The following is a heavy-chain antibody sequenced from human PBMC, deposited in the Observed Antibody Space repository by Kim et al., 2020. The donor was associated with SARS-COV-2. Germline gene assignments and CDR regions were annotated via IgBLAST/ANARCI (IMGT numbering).Heavy chain of an antibody. J-gene: IGHJ6*02. Sequence: SVKGRFTISRDDSKSIAYLQMNSLKTEDTAVYYCTSRLWFGELLSSRMDVWGQGTTVTVSS. D-gene: IGHD3-10*01. CDR3: TSRLWFGELLSSRMDV. V-gene: IGHV3-49*02.